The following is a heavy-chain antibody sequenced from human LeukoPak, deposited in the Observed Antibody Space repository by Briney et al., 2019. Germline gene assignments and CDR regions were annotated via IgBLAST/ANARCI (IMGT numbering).Heavy chain of an antibody. CDR2: IYDSGST. CDR1: GGSIRSSYYY. Sequence: PSETLSLTCTVSGGSIRSSYYYWGWIRQPPGKGLEWIGSIYDSGSTYYNPSLKSRVTISVDTSKNQFSLKLNSVTAADTAVYYWAGHTGGRNLRCRGVGGKNYWGQGTLVTVSS. D-gene: IGHD2-15*01. V-gene: IGHV4-39*01. CDR3: AGHTGGRNLRCRGVGGKNY. J-gene: IGHJ4*02.